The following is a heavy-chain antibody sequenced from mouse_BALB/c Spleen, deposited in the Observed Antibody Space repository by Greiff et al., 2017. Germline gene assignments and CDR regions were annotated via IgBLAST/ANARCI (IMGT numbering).Heavy chain of an antibody. Sequence: QVQLKQSGPELVKPGASVKISCKASGYAFSSSWMNWVKQRPGQGLEWIGRIYPGDGDTNYNGKFKGKATLTADKSSSTAYMQLSSLTSVDSAVYFCARSGITTATSSSYYAMDYWGQGTSVTVSS. J-gene: IGHJ4*01. CDR2: IYPGDGDT. V-gene: IGHV1-82*01. D-gene: IGHD1-2*01. CDR1: GYAFSSSW. CDR3: ARSGITTATSSSYYAMDY.